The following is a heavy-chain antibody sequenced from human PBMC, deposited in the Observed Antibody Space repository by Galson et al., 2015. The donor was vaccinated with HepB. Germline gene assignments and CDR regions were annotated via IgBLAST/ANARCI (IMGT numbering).Heavy chain of an antibody. D-gene: IGHD2-21*01. CDR3: ASMGEGYGMDV. Sequence: SLRLSCAASGFTVSRNCMSWVRQVPGKGLEWVSVIYSGGSTYYADSVKGRFTISRDNSKNTLYLQMNSLRAEDTAVYYCASMGEGYGMDVWGQGTTVTVSS. CDR1: GFTVSRNC. J-gene: IGHJ6*02. CDR2: IYSGGST. V-gene: IGHV3-66*01.